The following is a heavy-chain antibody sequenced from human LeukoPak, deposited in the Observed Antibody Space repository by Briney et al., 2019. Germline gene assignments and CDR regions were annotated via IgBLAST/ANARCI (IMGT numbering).Heavy chain of an antibody. D-gene: IGHD6-19*01. CDR2: INNSSSSI. CDR1: GFTFNSYP. Sequence: PGGSLRLSCAASGFTFNSYPMNWVRQAPGKGLEWVSYINNSSSSIYYADSVKGRFTISRDNARQSLYLQMNSLRADDTALYYCARDSTADLDYWGQGALVTVSS. J-gene: IGHJ4*02. V-gene: IGHV3-21*05. CDR3: ARDSTADLDY.